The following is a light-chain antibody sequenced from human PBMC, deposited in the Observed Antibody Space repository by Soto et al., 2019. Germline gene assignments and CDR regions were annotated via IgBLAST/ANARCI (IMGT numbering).Light chain of an antibody. CDR1: QSVSSY. CDR2: DAS. Sequence: EIVLTQSPATLSLSPGERATLSCRASQSVSSYLAWYQQKPGQAPRLLIYDASNRATGIPARFSGSGSGTAYILTISSLQPEDFSVSYYQQRSNCHPITFGEGTKVEIK. J-gene: IGKJ4*01. V-gene: IGKV3-11*01. CDR3: QQRSNCHPIT.